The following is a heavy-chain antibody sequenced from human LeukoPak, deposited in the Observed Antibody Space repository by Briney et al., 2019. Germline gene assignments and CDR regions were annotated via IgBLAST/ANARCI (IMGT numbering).Heavy chain of an antibody. J-gene: IGHJ4*02. CDR2: FDPEDGET. CDR3: ARTSAAAVTLLY. Sequence: ASVKVSCKVSGYTLTELSMHWVRQAPGKGLEWMGGFDPEDGETIYAQKFQGRVTMTEDTSTDTAYMELSSLRSEDTAVYYCARTSAAAVTLLYWGQGTLVTVSS. CDR1: GYTLTELS. V-gene: IGHV1-24*01. D-gene: IGHD6-13*01.